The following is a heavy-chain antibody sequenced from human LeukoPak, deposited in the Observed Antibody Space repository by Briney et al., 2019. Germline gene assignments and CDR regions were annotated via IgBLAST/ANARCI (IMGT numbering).Heavy chain of an antibody. V-gene: IGHV4-61*01. CDR1: GGSISSGSYY. CDR3: ASDSFYDSGGYFYY. CDR2: IYYSGST. D-gene: IGHD3-22*01. J-gene: IGHJ4*02. Sequence: PSQTLSLTCTVSGGSISSGSYYWSWIRQPPGKGLEWIGYIYYSGSTNYNPSLKSRVTISVDTSKNQFSLKLSSVTAADTAMYYCASDSFYDSGGYFYYWGQGTLVTVSS.